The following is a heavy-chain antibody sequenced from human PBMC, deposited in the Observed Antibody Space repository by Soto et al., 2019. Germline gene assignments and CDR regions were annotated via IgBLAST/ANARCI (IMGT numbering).Heavy chain of an antibody. J-gene: IGHJ5*02. Sequence: GTLSLTCTVSGGSISSYYWSWIRQPAGKGLEWIGRIYTSGSTNYNPSLKSRVTMSVDTSKNQFSLKLSSVTAADTAVYYCARVTATPGYNWFDPWGQGTLVTVSS. CDR1: GGSISSYY. CDR3: ARVTATPGYNWFDP. D-gene: IGHD2-21*02. CDR2: IYTSGST. V-gene: IGHV4-4*07.